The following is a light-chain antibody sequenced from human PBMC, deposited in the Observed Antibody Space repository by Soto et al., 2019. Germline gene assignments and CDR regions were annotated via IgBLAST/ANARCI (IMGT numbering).Light chain of an antibody. V-gene: IGKV3-20*01. CDR2: GAS. Sequence: VFTQSKGILSLSPGERSTLSSRASQSVSSNYLAWYPPTRGQAPRIXIYGASSRETGIPDRFGGSGSGTDFTRTICRLEPKDVVVYDCPQCGSSTITFCPGTRLEIK. J-gene: IGKJ5*01. CDR1: QSVSSNY. CDR3: PQCGSSTIT.